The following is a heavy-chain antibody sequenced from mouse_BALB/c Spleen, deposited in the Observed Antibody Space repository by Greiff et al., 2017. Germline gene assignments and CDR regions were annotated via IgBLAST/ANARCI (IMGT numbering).Heavy chain of an antibody. V-gene: IGHV1-5*01. J-gene: IGHJ4*01. CDR1: GYTFTSYW. Sequence: EVQLQESGTVLARPGASVKMSCKASGYTFTSYWMHWVKQRPGQGLEWIGAIYPGNSDTSYNQKFKGKAKLTAVTSTSTAYMELSSLTNEDSAVYYCTRFYYGRMGYAMDYWGQGTSVTVSS. CDR2: IYPGNSDT. CDR3: TRFYYGRMGYAMDY. D-gene: IGHD1-1*01.